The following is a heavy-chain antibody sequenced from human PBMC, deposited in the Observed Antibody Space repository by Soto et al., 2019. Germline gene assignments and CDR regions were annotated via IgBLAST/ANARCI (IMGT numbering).Heavy chain of an antibody. J-gene: IGHJ6*03. Sequence: GGSLRLSCAASGFTFSSYAMSWVRQAPGKGLEWVSAISGSGGSTYYADFVKGRFTISRDNAKNTLYLQMNSLRAEDTAVYYCAKDPGYCSGGSCPITPYYYYYMDVWGKGTTVTVSS. CDR2: ISGSGGST. D-gene: IGHD2-15*01. CDR3: AKDPGYCSGGSCPITPYYYYYMDV. CDR1: GFTFSSYA. V-gene: IGHV3-23*01.